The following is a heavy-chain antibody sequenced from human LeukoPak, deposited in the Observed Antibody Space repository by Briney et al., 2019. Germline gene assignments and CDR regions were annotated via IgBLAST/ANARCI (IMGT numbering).Heavy chain of an antibody. D-gene: IGHD3-22*01. CDR2: ISGSGGSA. J-gene: IGHJ3*02. CDR3: ASLFWDSSGYYPPDAFDI. Sequence: PGGSLRLSCAASGFTFSSYAMSWVRQAPGKGLEWVSAISGSGGSAYYADSVKGRFTISRDNSKNTLYLQMNSLRAEDTAVYYCASLFWDSSGYYPPDAFDIWGQGTMVTVSS. CDR1: GFTFSSYA. V-gene: IGHV3-23*01.